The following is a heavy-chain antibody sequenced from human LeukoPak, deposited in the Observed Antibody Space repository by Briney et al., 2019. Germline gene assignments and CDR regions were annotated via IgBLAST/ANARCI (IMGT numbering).Heavy chain of an antibody. J-gene: IGHJ4*02. CDR1: GFTFSDNY. V-gene: IGHV3-11*06. CDR2: ISNSGTYI. Sequence: PGGSLRLSCAASGFTFSDNYMSWVPESPGRGREGVSYISNSGTYINYAGSVKGRFTISRDNAKNSLYLQMNSLRAEDTAVYYCVISGYDYRCFEYWGQGTLVTVSS. D-gene: IGHD5-12*01. CDR3: VISGYDYRCFEY.